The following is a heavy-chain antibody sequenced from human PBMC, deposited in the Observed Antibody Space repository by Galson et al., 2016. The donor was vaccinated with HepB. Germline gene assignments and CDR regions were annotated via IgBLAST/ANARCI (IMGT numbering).Heavy chain of an antibody. V-gene: IGHV1-69*02. CDR1: GGTFSNYT. Sequence: SVKVSCKVSGGTFSNYTISWVRQAPGQGLEWLARNVPFLGIQNVAQRFQDRVTITADRSTSTVYMELRSLSSEDTAVYYCTRNNDVVVPTPVSVRYYFSGMDVWGKGTTVIVSS. CDR2: NVPFLGIQ. D-gene: IGHD2-2*01. J-gene: IGHJ6*04. CDR3: TRNNDVVVPTPVSVRYYFSGMDV.